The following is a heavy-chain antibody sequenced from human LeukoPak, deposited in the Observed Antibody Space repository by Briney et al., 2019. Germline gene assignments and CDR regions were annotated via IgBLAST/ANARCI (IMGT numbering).Heavy chain of an antibody. J-gene: IGHJ4*02. CDR3: ARGSGWYYY. D-gene: IGHD6-19*01. CDR1: DGSISGYY. CDR2: IYTSGST. Sequence: SETLSLTCTVSDGSISGYYWSWIRQPPGKGLEWIGYIYTSGSTNYNPSLKSRVTISVDTSKNQFSLRLSSVTAADTAVYYCARGSGWYYYWGQGTLVTVSS. V-gene: IGHV4-4*09.